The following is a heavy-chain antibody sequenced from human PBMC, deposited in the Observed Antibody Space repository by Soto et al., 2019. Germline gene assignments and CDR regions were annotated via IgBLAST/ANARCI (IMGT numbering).Heavy chain of an antibody. CDR3: ARYNAASGTYYFDF. V-gene: IGHV4-4*02. J-gene: IGHJ4*02. CDR2: INHRGSA. D-gene: IGHD6-13*01. Sequence: SETLSLTCAFSGASVSSTYWWSWVRQPPGKGPEWIGEINHRGSANYNPSLKSRVTISVDISKSQFSLRLTSVTAADTAVYYCARYNAASGTYYFDFWGPGALVTVSS. CDR1: GASVSSTYW.